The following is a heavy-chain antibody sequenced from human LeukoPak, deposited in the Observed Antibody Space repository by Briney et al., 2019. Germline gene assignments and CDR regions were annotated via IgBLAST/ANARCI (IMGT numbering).Heavy chain of an antibody. Sequence: SETLSLTCAVYGGSFSGYYWSWIRQPPGKGLEWIGEINHSGSTNYNPSLKSRVTISVATSKNQFSLRLSSVTAADTAVYYCARGRKIAVAVSWFDPWGQGTLVTVSS. D-gene: IGHD6-19*01. CDR2: INHSGST. J-gene: IGHJ5*02. V-gene: IGHV4-34*01. CDR3: ARGRKIAVAVSWFDP. CDR1: GGSFSGYY.